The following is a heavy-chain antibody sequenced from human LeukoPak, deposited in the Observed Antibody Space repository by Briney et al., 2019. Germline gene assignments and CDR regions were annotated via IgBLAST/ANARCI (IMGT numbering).Heavy chain of an antibody. CDR2: NIPIFGST. CDR3: ARLSPPAYCNTPSCYIP. D-gene: IGHD2/OR15-2a*01. V-gene: IGHV1-69*05. J-gene: IGHJ5*02. Sequence: ASVKVSCKAYGTTFRSFTVSWVRQAPGQGLEWMGGNIPIFGSTNYAQKFQGRVTITTDEATSTAYMELSRLRSEDTAMYYCARLSPPAYCNTPSCYIPWGQGTRVTVSS. CDR1: GTTFRSFT.